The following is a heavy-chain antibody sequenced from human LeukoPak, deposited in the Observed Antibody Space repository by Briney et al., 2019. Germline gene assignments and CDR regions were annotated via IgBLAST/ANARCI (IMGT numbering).Heavy chain of an antibody. CDR2: IWSDGTHK. D-gene: IGHD1-26*01. CDR3: AKSNSESQTTVGN. J-gene: IGHJ4*02. CDR1: GFTFNTYG. V-gene: IGHV3-33*06. Sequence: GGSLRLSCAASGFTFNTYGMHWLRQAPGKGLESVAVIWSDGTHKYYSDSVKGRFTISRDNSKNTLYLEMNSLRVADTAVYYCAKSNSESQTTVGNWGQGTLVTVSS.